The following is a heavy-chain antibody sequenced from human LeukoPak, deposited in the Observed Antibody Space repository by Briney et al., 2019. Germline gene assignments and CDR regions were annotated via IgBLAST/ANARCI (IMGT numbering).Heavy chain of an antibody. CDR2: INHSGST. J-gene: IGHJ5*02. D-gene: IGHD6-6*01. CDR3: ARVGRSSSLLNWFDP. V-gene: IGHV4-34*01. Sequence: SETLSLTCAVYGGSFSDYHWSWIRQPPGKGLEWIGEINHSGSTNYNPSLKSRVTISVDTSKNQFSLKLSSVTAADTAVYYCARVGRSSSLLNWFDPWGQGTLVTVSS. CDR1: GGSFSDYH.